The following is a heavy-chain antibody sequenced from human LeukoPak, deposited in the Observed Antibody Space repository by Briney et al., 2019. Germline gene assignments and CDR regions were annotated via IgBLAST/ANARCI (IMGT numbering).Heavy chain of an antibody. V-gene: IGHV3-11*01. J-gene: IGHJ6*02. Sequence: GGSLRLSCAASGFTFSDYYMSWIRQAPGKGLEWVSYISSSGSTIYYADSVKGRFTISRDNAENSLYLQMNSLRAEDAAVYYCARDGKQRLGSPLGYYHGMDVWGQGTTVTVSS. CDR3: ARDGKQRLGSPLGYYHGMDV. CDR1: GFTFSDYY. D-gene: IGHD6-25*01. CDR2: ISSSGSTI.